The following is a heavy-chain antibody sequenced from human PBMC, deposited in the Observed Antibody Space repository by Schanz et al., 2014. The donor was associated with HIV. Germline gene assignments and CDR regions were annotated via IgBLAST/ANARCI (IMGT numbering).Heavy chain of an antibody. J-gene: IGHJ4*02. D-gene: IGHD3-16*02. CDR1: GLTLSDHY. V-gene: IGHV3-11*06. CDR3: ARGGKMVTFGGVVAPFDY. Sequence: QVQLVESGGGLVQPGGSLRLSCAASGLTLSDHYIDWVRQAPGKGLEWVSAIVSSGGDTYYADFVEGRFTISRDNAKNSLYLQMDSLRGEDTAVYYCARGGKMVTFGGVVAPFDYWGQGSLVTVSS. CDR2: IVSSGGDT.